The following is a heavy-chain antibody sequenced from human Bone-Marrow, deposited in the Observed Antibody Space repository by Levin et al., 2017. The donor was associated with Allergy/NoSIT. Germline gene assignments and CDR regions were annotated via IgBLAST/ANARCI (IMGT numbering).Heavy chain of an antibody. D-gene: IGHD1/OR15-1a*01. CDR3: AASSTPTRDDAFDI. V-gene: IGHV1-24*01. Sequence: ASVKVSCRVTGDSLTEFSIHWVRQSPEKGLEWMGGFDPEEVEVAYAQKFQGRVTVTGDTSADTAFMELSNLRSDDTAVYYCAASSTPTRDDAFDIWGQGTLVTVSS. J-gene: IGHJ3*02. CDR1: GDSLTEFS. CDR2: FDPEEVEV.